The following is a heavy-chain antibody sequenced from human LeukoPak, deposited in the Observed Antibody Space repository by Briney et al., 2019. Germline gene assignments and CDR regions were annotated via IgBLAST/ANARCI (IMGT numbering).Heavy chain of an antibody. CDR1: GFTFSTYA. CDR3: ARGPYGSAEYYFDY. V-gene: IGHV3-30*04. Sequence: GGSLRLSCAASGFTFSTYAMHWVRQAPGKGLEWVAVISYDGSSKYYADSVKGRFTISRDNSKNTLYLQMNSLRAEDTAVYYCARGPYGSAEYYFDYWGQGTLVTVSS. CDR2: ISYDGSSK. J-gene: IGHJ4*02. D-gene: IGHD3-10*01.